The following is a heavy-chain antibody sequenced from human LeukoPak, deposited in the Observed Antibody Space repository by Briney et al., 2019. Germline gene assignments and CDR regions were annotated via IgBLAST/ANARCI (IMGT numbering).Heavy chain of an antibody. D-gene: IGHD3-22*01. Sequence: GASVKVSCKXSGYTFTSYDINWVRQATGQGLEWMGWMNPNSGNTGYSQKFQGRVTMTRNTSISSAYMELSSLRSEDTAVYYCARVSYDSSGAHFDYWGQGTLVTVSS. V-gene: IGHV1-8*01. CDR2: MNPNSGNT. CDR3: ARVSYDSSGAHFDY. CDR1: GYTFTSYD. J-gene: IGHJ4*02.